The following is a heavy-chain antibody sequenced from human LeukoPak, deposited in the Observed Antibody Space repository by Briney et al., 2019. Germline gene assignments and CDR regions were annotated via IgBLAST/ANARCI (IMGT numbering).Heavy chain of an antibody. CDR3: AKEKGFRLPFDY. Sequence: PGGSLRLSCAASGFTFSTYGMAWVRQAPGKGLEWVSAISASGGDTFYAGSVKGRFTISRDNSKNTLYLQINSLRAEDTALYYCAKEKGFRLPFDYWGQGTPVTVSS. V-gene: IGHV3-23*01. J-gene: IGHJ4*02. CDR2: ISASGGDT. CDR1: GFTFSTYG. D-gene: IGHD2-15*01.